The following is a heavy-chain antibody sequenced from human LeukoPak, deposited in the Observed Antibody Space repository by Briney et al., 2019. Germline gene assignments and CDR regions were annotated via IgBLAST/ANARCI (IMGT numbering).Heavy chain of an antibody. CDR1: GGTFSSYA. J-gene: IGHJ4*02. CDR2: IIPIFGTA. V-gene: IGHV1-69*06. CDR3: ARDRVGATPFDY. D-gene: IGHD1-26*01. Sequence: SVKVSCKASGGTFSSYAISWVRQAPGQGLEWMGGIIPIFGTANYAQKFQGRVTITADKSKSTAYMDLSSLRSEDTAVYYCARDRVGATPFDYWGQGTLVTVSS.